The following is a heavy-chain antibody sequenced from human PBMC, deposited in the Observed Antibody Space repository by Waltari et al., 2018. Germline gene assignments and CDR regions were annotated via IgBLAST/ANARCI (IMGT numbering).Heavy chain of an antibody. D-gene: IGHD3-10*01. CDR3: ANQPEGWFGVNWFDP. V-gene: IGHV3-23*01. CDR1: GFTFSSYA. CDR2: ISGSGGST. Sequence: EVQLLESGGGLVQPGGSLRLSCAASGFTFSSYAMSWVRQAPGKGLEGVSAISGSGGSTYYADSGKGRFTISRDNSKNTLYLQMNSLRAEDTAVYYCANQPEGWFGVNWFDPWGQGTLVTVSS. J-gene: IGHJ5*02.